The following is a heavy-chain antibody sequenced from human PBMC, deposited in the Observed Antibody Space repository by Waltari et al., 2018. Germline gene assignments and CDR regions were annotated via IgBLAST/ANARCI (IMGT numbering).Heavy chain of an antibody. CDR2: INPNSGGT. Sequence: QVQLVQSGAEVKKPGASVKVSCKASGYTFTGYYMHWVRQAPGQGLEWMGWINPNSGGTNYAQKFQGRVTMTRDTSISTAYMELSRLRSDDTAVYYCALLGYCSSTSCYTYFDYWGQGTLVTVSS. V-gene: IGHV1-2*02. D-gene: IGHD2-2*02. CDR1: GYTFTGYY. CDR3: ALLGYCSSTSCYTYFDY. J-gene: IGHJ4*02.